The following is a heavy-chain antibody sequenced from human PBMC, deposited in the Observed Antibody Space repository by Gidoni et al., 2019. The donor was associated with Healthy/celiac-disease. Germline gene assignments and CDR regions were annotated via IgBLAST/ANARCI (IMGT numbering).Heavy chain of an antibody. CDR1: GFTFSSYW. D-gene: IGHD6-19*01. V-gene: IGHV3-7*03. CDR2: IKQDGSEK. CDR3: ARESGYSSGWYIYYFDY. Sequence: EVQLVESGGGLVQPGGSRRLSCAASGFTFSSYWMSWVRQAPGKGLEWVANIKQDGSEKYYVDSVKGRFTISRDNAKNSLYLQMNSLRAEDTAVYYCARESGYSSGWYIYYFDYWGQGTLVTVSS. J-gene: IGHJ4*02.